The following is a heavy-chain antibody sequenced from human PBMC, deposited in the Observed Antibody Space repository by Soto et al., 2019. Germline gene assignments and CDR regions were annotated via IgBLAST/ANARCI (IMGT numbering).Heavy chain of an antibody. CDR2: IYSGGRH. V-gene: IGHV4-4*07. D-gene: IGHD6-13*01. J-gene: IGHJ4*02. CDR3: ARGSSRWDY. Sequence: SETLSLTCTVSGGSISSFYWSWIRQPAGKGLEWIGRIYSGGRHNYNPSLKSRVTMSVDTSKNQFSLRLSSVTAADTAMYYCARGSSRWDYWGQGTLVTVSS. CDR1: GGSISSFY.